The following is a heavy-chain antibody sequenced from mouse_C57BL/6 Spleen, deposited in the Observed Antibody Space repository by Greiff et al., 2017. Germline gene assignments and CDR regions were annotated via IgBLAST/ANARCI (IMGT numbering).Heavy chain of an antibody. CDR1: GYTFTDYN. Sequence: VQLQQSGPELVKPGASVKIPCKASGYTFTDYNMDWVKQSHGKSLEWIGDINPNNGGTNYNQKFKGKATLTVDKSSSNTYMELRSLTSEDTAVYDCAREVGDYGSSRYFDVWGTGTTVTVSS. J-gene: IGHJ1*03. CDR3: AREVGDYGSSRYFDV. D-gene: IGHD1-1*01. V-gene: IGHV1-18*01. CDR2: INPNNGGT.